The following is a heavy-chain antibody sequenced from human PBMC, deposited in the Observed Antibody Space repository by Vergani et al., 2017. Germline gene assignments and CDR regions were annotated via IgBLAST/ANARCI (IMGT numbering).Heavy chain of an antibody. J-gene: IGHJ3*02. V-gene: IGHV3-21*01. CDR1: GFTFSSYS. CDR2: ISSSSSYI. Sequence: EVQLVESGGGLVKPGGSLRLSCAASGFTFSSYSMNWVRQAPGKGLEWVSSISSSSSYIYYADSVKGRFTISRDNAKNSLYLQMNSLRAEDTAVYYCARVALFLPKPNSRAFDIWDQGTMVTVSS. CDR3: ARVALFLPKPNSRAFDI. D-gene: IGHD4-23*01.